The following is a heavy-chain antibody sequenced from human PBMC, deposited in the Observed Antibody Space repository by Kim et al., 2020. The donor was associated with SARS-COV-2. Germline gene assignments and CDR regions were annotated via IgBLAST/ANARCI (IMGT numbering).Heavy chain of an antibody. CDR3: ANNWNCHY. CDR1: GFTFSNYA. J-gene: IGHJ4*02. V-gene: IGHV3-23*01. Sequence: GGSLRLSCAASGFTFSNYAMSWVRQAPGKGLEWVSAISSGGSTYYADSVKGRFTISRDNSKNTLYLQMNSLSAADTAVYYCANNWNCHYWGQGTRATAS. D-gene: IGHD1-7*01. CDR2: ISSGGST.